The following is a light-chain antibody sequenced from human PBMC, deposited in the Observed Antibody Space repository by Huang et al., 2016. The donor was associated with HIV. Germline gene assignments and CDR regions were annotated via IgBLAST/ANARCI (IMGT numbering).Light chain of an antibody. V-gene: IGKV3-20*01. CDR3: QLYGSSPLFT. J-gene: IGKJ3*01. Sequence: EIVLTQSPGTLSLSPGERATRSCRTSQNVSATYLAWYQQRPGQAPRLLISHASTRATGISDRFSGAGSGTDFTLTINRLEPEDFAVYFCQLYGSSPLFTFGPGTKVDLK. CDR2: HAS. CDR1: QNVSATY.